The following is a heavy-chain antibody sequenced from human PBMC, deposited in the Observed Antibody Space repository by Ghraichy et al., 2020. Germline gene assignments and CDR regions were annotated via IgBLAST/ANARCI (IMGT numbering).Heavy chain of an antibody. D-gene: IGHD6-19*01. CDR3: ARSGAYSSGAFGY. CDR2: ISSSGSTI. Sequence: LSLTCAASGFTFSSYEMNWVRQAPGKGLEWVSYISSSGSTIYYADSVKGRFTISRDNAKNSLYLQMNSLRAEDTAVYYCARSGAYSSGAFGYWGQGTLVTVSS. V-gene: IGHV3-48*03. J-gene: IGHJ4*02. CDR1: GFTFSSYE.